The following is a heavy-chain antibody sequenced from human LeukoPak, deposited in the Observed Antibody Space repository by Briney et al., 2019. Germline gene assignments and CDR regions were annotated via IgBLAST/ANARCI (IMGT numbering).Heavy chain of an antibody. Sequence: PSETLSLTCTVSGGSISSYYWSWIRQPPGRGLEWIAYIYYSGSTNYNPSLKSRVTISVDTSKNQFSLKLSSVTAADTAVYYCARPKYYYDSSGYSPFDYWGQGTLVTVSS. V-gene: IGHV4-59*12. J-gene: IGHJ4*02. CDR2: IYYSGST. CDR1: GGSISSYY. D-gene: IGHD3-22*01. CDR3: ARPKYYYDSSGYSPFDY.